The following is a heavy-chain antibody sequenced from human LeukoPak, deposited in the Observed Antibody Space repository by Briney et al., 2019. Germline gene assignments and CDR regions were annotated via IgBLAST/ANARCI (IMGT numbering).Heavy chain of an antibody. CDR2: IIPIFGTA. CDR3: ARCLDSYGYLARY. V-gene: IGHV1-69*13. J-gene: IGHJ4*02. Sequence: SVKVSCTASGGTFSSYAISWVRQAPGQGLEWMGGIIPIFGTANYAQKFQGRVTITADESTSTAYMELSSLRSEDTAVYYCARCLDSYGYLARYWGQGTLVTVSS. D-gene: IGHD5-18*01. CDR1: GGTFSSYA.